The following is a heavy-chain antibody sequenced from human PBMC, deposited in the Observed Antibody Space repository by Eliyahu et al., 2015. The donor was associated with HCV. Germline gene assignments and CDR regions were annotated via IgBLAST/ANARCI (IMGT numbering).Heavy chain of an antibody. V-gene: IGHV3-9*01. CDR1: GFTFDDYA. CDR2: ISWNSGSI. D-gene: IGHD4-23*01. CDR3: AKEAGGNGDAFDI. J-gene: IGHJ3*02. Sequence: EVQLVESGGGLVQPGRSLRLSCAASGFTFDDYAMHXVRQAPGKGLEGVSGISWNSGSIGYADSVKGRFTISRDNAKNSLYLQMNSLRAEDTALYYCAKEAGGNGDAFDIWGQGTMVTVSS.